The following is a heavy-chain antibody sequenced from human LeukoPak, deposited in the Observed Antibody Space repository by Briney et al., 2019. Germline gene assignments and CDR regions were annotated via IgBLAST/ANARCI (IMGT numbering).Heavy chain of an antibody. D-gene: IGHD5-18*01. J-gene: IGHJ4*02. CDR2: IHPGDSDT. CDR1: GYSFISNW. V-gene: IGHV5-51*01. Sequence: GESLKISCKGSGYSFISNWIGWVRQMPGKGLEWMGIIHPGDSDTRYSPSFQGQVTISADSSISTAYLQWNSLKASDTAMYYCVRSAVGGYGYDYWGQGILATVSS. CDR3: VRSAVGGYGYDY.